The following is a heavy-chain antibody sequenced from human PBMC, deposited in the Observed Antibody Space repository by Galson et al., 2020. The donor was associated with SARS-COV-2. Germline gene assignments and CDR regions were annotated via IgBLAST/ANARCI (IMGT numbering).Heavy chain of an antibody. J-gene: IGHJ6*02. CDR2: MRSNVYGGTK. CDR3: VRSRYSGGWSLRNYYGMDV. Sequence: PGGSLRLSCIGSGFVFGDYAMSWFRQAPGKGLEWVSFMRSNVYGGTKEYAASVKGRFAISRDDSKSIAYLHINSLKSDDTAVYYCVRSRYSGGWSLRNYYGMDVWGQGTTVTVSS. V-gene: IGHV3-49*03. CDR1: GFVFGDYA. D-gene: IGHD6-13*01.